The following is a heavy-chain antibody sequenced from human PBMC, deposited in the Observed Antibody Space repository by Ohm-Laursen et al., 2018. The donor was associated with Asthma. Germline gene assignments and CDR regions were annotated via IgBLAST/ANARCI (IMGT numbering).Heavy chain of an antibody. Sequence: SLRLSCAASGFIFSSYSMNWVRQAPGRGLEWPSSISSTSTTMFYADSVKGRFTISRDSAKSSLYLQMNNLRAEDTAVYYCARDRTNFDFWGQGTLVTVSS. J-gene: IGHJ4*02. CDR2: ISSTSTTM. CDR1: GFIFSSYS. CDR3: ARDRTNFDF. D-gene: IGHD1-14*01. V-gene: IGHV3-48*01.